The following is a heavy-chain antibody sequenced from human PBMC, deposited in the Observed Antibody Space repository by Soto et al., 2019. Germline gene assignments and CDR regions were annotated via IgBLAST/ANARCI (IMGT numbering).Heavy chain of an antibody. V-gene: IGHV4-31*11. J-gene: IGHJ4*02. Sequence: SETLSLTCDVSGDTISTGGYTWTWIRQPPGKALEWIGYIYYSGSTYYDPSLKSRVTISVDTSKNQFSLKLSSVTAADTAVYYCARWPQLEPRFDYWGQGTLVTVSS. CDR3: ARWPQLEPRFDY. CDR2: IYYSGST. CDR1: GDTISTGGYT. D-gene: IGHD1-1*01.